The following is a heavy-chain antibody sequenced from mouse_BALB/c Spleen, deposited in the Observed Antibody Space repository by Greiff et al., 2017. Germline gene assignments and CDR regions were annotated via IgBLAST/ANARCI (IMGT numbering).Heavy chain of an antibody. Sequence: EVKLVESGPGLVKPSQSLSLTCTVTGYSITSDYAWNWIRQFPGNKLEWMGYISYSGSTSYNPSLKSRISITRDTSKNQFFLQLNSVTTEDTATYYCARSRDYAMDYWGQGTSVTVSS. CDR2: ISYSGST. J-gene: IGHJ4*01. CDR1: GYSITSDYA. V-gene: IGHV3-2*02. CDR3: ARSRDYAMDY.